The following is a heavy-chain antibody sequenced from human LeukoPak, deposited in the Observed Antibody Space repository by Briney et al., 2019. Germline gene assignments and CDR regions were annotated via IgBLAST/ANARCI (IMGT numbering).Heavy chain of an antibody. D-gene: IGHD5-18*01. CDR1: GFTFSDYY. J-gene: IGHJ4*02. CDR2: ISSSGSTI. Sequence: GGSLRLSCAASGFTFSDYYMSWIRQAPGKGLEWVSYISSSGSTIYYADSVKGRFTISRDNAKNSLYLQMNSLRAEDTAVYYCAREDVDTARYFEYWGQGTLVTVSS. CDR3: AREDVDTARYFEY. V-gene: IGHV3-11*01.